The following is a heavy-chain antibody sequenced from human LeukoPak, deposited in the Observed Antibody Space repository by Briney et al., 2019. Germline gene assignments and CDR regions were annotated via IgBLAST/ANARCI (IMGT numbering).Heavy chain of an antibody. CDR3: ARLPEQSRRYYYYYGMDV. CDR2: IYYSGST. CDR1: GGSISSYY. J-gene: IGHJ6*02. Sequence: SETLSLTCTVSGGSISSYYWSWIRQPPGKGLEWIGYIYYSGSTNYNPSLKSRVTISVDTSKNQFSLKLSSVTAADTAVYYCARLPEQSRRYYYYYGMDVWGQGTTVTVSS. V-gene: IGHV4-59*08. D-gene: IGHD6-19*01.